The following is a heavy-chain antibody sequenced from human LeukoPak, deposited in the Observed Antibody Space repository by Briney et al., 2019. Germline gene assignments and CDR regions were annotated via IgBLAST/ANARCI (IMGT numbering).Heavy chain of an antibody. CDR1: GFTFSSYW. CDR2: IKQDGSEK. CDR3: AKDHLGYSYGYDFDY. Sequence: GGSLRLSCAGSGFTFSSYWMTWVRQAPGKGLEGVANIKQDGSEKNYVDSVRGRFIISRDNAKNSLYLQMNSLRAEDTAVYYCAKDHLGYSYGYDFDYWGQGTLVTVSS. V-gene: IGHV3-7*01. D-gene: IGHD5-18*01. J-gene: IGHJ4*02.